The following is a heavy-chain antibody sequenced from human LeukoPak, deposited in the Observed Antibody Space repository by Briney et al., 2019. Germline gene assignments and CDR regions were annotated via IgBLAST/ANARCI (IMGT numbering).Heavy chain of an antibody. J-gene: IGHJ6*03. Sequence: GGSLRLSCAVSGFTFSRYSMNWVRQAPGKGLEWVASISSTSTFIYSADSVKGRFTISRDTAKNSLFLQMNSLRAEDTAIYYCARDYFDSSEYPQTYYYYYLDVWGKGTTVTVSS. CDR3: ARDYFDSSEYPQTYYYYYLDV. CDR2: ISSTSTFI. CDR1: GFTFSRYS. D-gene: IGHD3-22*01. V-gene: IGHV3-21*01.